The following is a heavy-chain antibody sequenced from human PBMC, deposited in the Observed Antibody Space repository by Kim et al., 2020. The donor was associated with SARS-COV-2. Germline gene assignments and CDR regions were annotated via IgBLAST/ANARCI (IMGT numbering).Heavy chain of an antibody. CDR2: IIPIFGTA. CDR1: GGTISSYA. CDR3: ASSGGSCYSGWGCYYGMDV. D-gene: IGHD2-15*01. J-gene: IGHJ6*02. Sequence: SVKVSCKASGGTISSYAISWVRQAPGQGLEWMGGIIPIFGTANYAQKFQGRVTITADESTSTAYMELSSLRSEDTAVYYCASSGGSCYSGWGCYYGMDVWGQGTTVTVSS. V-gene: IGHV1-69*13.